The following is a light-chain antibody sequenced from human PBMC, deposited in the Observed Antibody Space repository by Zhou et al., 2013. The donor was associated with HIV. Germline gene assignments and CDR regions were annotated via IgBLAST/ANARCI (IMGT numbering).Light chain of an antibody. CDR1: QDISTY. Sequence: DIQMTQSPSSLSASVGDRVTITCQTSQDISTYLNWYQQKPGKAPKVLIYAASSLQSGVPSSFSGSGSGTDFTLTISSLQPEDFATYYCQQSYSTPFTFGGGTKVEIK. J-gene: IGKJ4*01. V-gene: IGKV1-39*01. CDR3: QQSYSTPFT. CDR2: AAS.